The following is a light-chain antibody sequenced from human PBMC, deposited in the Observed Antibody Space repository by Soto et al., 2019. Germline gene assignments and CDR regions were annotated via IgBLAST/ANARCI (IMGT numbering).Light chain of an antibody. CDR2: GAS. J-gene: IGKJ1*01. Sequence: EIVMTQSPATLSVSPGERATLSCRASQSVSSNLAWYQQKPGQAPRLLIYGASTRATGIPVRFSGSGSGTEFTLTISSLQSEDFAVYYFQQYNNWPPWTFGRGTKVEIK. V-gene: IGKV3-15*01. CDR3: QQYNNWPPWT. CDR1: QSVSSN.